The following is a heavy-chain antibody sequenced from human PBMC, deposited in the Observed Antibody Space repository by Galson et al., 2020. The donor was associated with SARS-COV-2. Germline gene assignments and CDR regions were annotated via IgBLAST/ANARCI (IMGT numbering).Heavy chain of an antibody. Sequence: KIGESLKISCAASGFTFSDYYMRWIRQAPGKGLEWVSYISSSSSYTHYADSVKGRFTISRDNAKNSLYLQMNSLRAEDTAVYYCVSTMVRGVNYYYYGMDVWGQGTTVTVSS. V-gene: IGHV3-11*06. CDR3: VSTMVRGVNYYYYGMDV. J-gene: IGHJ6*02. CDR1: GFTFSDYY. D-gene: IGHD3-10*01. CDR2: ISSSSSYT.